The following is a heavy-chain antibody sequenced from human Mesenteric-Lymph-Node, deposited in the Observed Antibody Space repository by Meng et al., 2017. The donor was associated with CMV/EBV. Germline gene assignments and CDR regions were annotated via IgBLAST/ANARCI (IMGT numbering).Heavy chain of an antibody. CDR3: ARGYCSSTSCRYFQH. Sequence: SGYTFSSYDINWVRQATGQGPEWMGWMNPNSGNTGYAQKFQGRVTMTRDTSITTAYMELSGLKSEDTAVYYCARGYCSSTSCRYFQHWGQGTLVTVSS. CDR1: GYTFSSYD. D-gene: IGHD2-2*01. CDR2: MNPNSGNT. J-gene: IGHJ1*01. V-gene: IGHV1-8*01.